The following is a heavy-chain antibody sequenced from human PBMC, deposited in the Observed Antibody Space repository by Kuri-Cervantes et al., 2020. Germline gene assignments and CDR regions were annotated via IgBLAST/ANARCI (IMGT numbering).Heavy chain of an antibody. CDR2: ISSSSSYI. D-gene: IGHD6-19*01. J-gene: IGHJ5*02. CDR3: ARTVAVAGVFLGGWFDP. CDR1: GFTFSSYS. V-gene: IGHV3-21*04. Sequence: GGSLRLSCAASGFTFSSYSMNWVRQAPGKGLEWVSSISSSSSYIYYADSVEGRFTISRDNAKNSLYLQMNSLRAEDTALYHCARTVAVAGVFLGGWFDPWGQGTLVTVSS.